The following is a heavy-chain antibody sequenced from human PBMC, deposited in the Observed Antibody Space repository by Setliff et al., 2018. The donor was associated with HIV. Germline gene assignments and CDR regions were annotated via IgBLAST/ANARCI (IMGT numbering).Heavy chain of an antibody. CDR3: ASPRLDWSFSHFDY. J-gene: IGHJ4*02. Sequence: PSETLSLTCNVYGGPFNVHKWNWVRQTPGKGLEWIGDISHTGTATYNPSLGSRVTITADQSTSTAYMELSGLTSEDTAVYYCASPRLDWSFSHFDYWGQGTPVTVSS. V-gene: IGHV4-34*10. CDR1: GGPFNVHK. CDR2: ISHTGTA. D-gene: IGHD3-9*01.